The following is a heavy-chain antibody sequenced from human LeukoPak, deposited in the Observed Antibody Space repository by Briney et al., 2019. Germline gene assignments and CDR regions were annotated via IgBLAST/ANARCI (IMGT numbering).Heavy chain of an antibody. J-gene: IGHJ4*02. V-gene: IGHV3-66*01. Sequence: PGGSLRLSCAASGFTVSNNYMTWVRQTPGKGLEWVSRIYSGGTAHYADSVRGRFTISRDNSKKMLYLQMNSLRAEDTAVYYCAKDWSIAAAGTFDYWGQGTLDTVSS. CDR1: GFTVSNNY. CDR3: AKDWSIAAAGTFDY. D-gene: IGHD6-13*01. CDR2: IYSGGTA.